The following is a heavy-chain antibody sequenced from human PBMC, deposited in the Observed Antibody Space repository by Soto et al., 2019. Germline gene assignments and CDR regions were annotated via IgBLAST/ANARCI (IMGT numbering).Heavy chain of an antibody. CDR3: AKGGRQWLVTSDFNY. J-gene: IGHJ4*02. V-gene: IGHV3-30*18. Sequence: VQLVESGGGVVQPGRSLRLSCAASGFTFSDYAMHWVRQAPGKGLEWVAVVSHDRRNTHYADSVKGRFTIPRDSSKNTVSLEMTSLRAEDTAVYYCAKGGRQWLVTSDFNYWGQGALVTVSS. CDR2: VSHDRRNT. CDR1: GFTFSDYA. D-gene: IGHD6-19*01.